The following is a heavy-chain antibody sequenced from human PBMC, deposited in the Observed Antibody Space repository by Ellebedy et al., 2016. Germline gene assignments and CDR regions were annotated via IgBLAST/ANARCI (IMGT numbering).Heavy chain of an antibody. CDR3: AWIMVRGPGDV. V-gene: IGHV2-26*04. Sequence: SGPTLVKPTETLTLTCTVSGFSLNNARMGVSWIRQPPGKALEWLAHIFSNDEKSYSTSLKSRLTISEDTSKSQVVLIMTNMDPVDTATYYCAWIMVRGPGDVWGKGTTVTVSS. CDR2: IFSNDEK. D-gene: IGHD3-10*01. CDR1: GFSLNNARMG. J-gene: IGHJ6*04.